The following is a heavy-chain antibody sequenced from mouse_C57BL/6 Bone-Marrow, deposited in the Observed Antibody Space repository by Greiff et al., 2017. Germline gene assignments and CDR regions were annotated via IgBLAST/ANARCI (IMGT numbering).Heavy chain of an antibody. V-gene: IGHV1-81*01. Sequence: QVQLKQSGAELARPGASVKLSCKASGYTFTSYGISWVKQRTGQGLEWIGEIYPRSGNTYYNEKFKGKATLTADKYSSTAYMELRSLTSEDSAVYFCAREAGWLLPFDYWGQGTTLTVSS. J-gene: IGHJ2*01. CDR3: AREAGWLLPFDY. D-gene: IGHD2-3*01. CDR1: GYTFTSYG. CDR2: IYPRSGNT.